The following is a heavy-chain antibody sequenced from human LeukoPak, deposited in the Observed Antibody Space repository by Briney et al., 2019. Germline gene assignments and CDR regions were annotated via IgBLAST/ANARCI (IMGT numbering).Heavy chain of an antibody. D-gene: IGHD6-13*01. J-gene: IGHJ4*02. CDR1: GLDISYHY. V-gene: IGHV3-53*01. CDR3: AKDPQYSSSWSTIDY. Sequence: LGGSLRLLCVASGLDISYHYVGWVRQAPGKRLEWVSVIHTGGTTHYAESVKGRFTVSKDTSNNTVFLQMNSLRVEDTAVYYCAKDPQYSSSWSTIDYWGQGTLVTVSS. CDR2: IHTGGTT.